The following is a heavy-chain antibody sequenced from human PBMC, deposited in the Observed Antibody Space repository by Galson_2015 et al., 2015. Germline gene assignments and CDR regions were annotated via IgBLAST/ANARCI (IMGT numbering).Heavy chain of an antibody. Sequence: CAISGDSVSSNSAAWNWIRQSPSRGLEWLGRTYYRSKWYNDYAISVESRITINPDTSRNHFSLQLNSVTPEDTAVYYCARGLHIAFDIWGQGTMVTVSS. CDR3: ARGLHIAFDI. CDR1: GDSVSSNSAA. D-gene: IGHD2-21*01. V-gene: IGHV6-1*01. J-gene: IGHJ3*02. CDR2: TYYRSKWYN.